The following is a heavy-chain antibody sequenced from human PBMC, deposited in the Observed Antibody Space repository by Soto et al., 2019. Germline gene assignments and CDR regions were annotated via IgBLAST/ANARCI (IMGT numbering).Heavy chain of an antibody. CDR1: GFNFNNYP. V-gene: IGHV3-33*01. D-gene: IGHD2-2*02. CDR2: IWYDGTEK. Sequence: QVQLVESGGGVVQPGRSLELSCEASGFNFNNYPMHWVRQAPGKGLEWVAVIWYDGTEKFYADSLKGRFTISRDNSKNTLFLQMNSLRAEDTAVYYCAGNTPLFNGGQGTLVTVSS. J-gene: IGHJ1*01. CDR3: AGNTPLFN.